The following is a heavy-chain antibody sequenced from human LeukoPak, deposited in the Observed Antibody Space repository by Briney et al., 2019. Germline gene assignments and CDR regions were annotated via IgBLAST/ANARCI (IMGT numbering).Heavy chain of an antibody. J-gene: IGHJ5*02. Sequence: SETLSLTCAVYGGSFSGYYWSWIRQPPGKGLEWIGEISHSGSTNYNPSLKSRVTISVDTSKNQFSLKLSSVTAADTAVYYCARKDIVVVPAAVYNWFDPWGQGTLVTVSS. CDR1: GGSFSGYY. V-gene: IGHV4-34*01. CDR3: ARKDIVVVPAAVYNWFDP. D-gene: IGHD2-2*01. CDR2: ISHSGST.